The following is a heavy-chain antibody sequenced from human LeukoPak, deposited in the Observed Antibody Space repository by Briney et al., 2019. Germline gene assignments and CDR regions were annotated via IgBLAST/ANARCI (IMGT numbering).Heavy chain of an antibody. CDR3: ASRLRNCSGGSCYSGWFDP. J-gene: IGHJ5*02. D-gene: IGHD2-15*01. V-gene: IGHV4-30-2*01. Sequence: SETLSLTCTVSGGSISSGGYYWSWIRQPPGKGLEWIGYIYYSGSTYYNPSLKSRVTISVDTSKNQFSLKLSSVTAADTAVYYCASRLRNCSGGSCYSGWFDPWGQGTLVTVSS. CDR2: IYYSGST. CDR1: GGSISSGGYY.